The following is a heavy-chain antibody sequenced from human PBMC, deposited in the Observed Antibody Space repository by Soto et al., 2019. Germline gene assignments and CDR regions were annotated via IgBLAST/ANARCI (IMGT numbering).Heavy chain of an antibody. V-gene: IGHV3-21*06. Sequence: PGGSLRLSCAASGFTFTRYSMNWVRQAPGKGLDWVSSISSTTHYIYYADSMRGRFTISRDNAKNAVYLEMNSLRAEDTAVYYCARESEDLTSNFDYWGQGTLVTVSS. CDR1: GFTFTRYS. CDR3: ARESEDLTSNFDY. CDR2: ISSTTHYI. J-gene: IGHJ4*02.